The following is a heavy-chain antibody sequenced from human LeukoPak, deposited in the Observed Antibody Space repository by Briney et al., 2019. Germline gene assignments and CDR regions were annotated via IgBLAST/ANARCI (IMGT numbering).Heavy chain of an antibody. D-gene: IGHD1-20*01. V-gene: IGHV1-2*02. Sequence: ASVKVSCKASGYTFTGYYMHWVRQAPGQGLEWMGWINPNSGDTYYAQNFQGRVTMTRDTSISSAYMELNSLRAEDTAVYYCANLLFLNWNGDAFDIWGQGTMVTVSS. CDR3: ANLLFLNWNGDAFDI. CDR2: INPNSGDT. J-gene: IGHJ3*02. CDR1: GYTFTGYY.